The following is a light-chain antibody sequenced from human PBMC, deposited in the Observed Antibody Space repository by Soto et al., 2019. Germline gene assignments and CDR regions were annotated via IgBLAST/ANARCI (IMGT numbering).Light chain of an antibody. J-gene: IGKJ1*01. CDR2: AAS. CDR3: HQANSFPRT. Sequence: DIQMTQSPSSLSASVGDRVTITCRASQSISSYLNWYQHKPGKAPKLLIYAASSLQTGVPSGFSGSRSGTDFALTISSLQRHDFETYYCHQANSFPRTFGQGTKVDI. V-gene: IGKV1-39*01. CDR1: QSISSY.